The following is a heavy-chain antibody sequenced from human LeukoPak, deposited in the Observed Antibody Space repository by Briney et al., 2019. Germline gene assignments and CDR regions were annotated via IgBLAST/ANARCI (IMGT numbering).Heavy chain of an antibody. CDR2: IYYSGNT. Sequence: SETLSLTCTVSGGSISSYYWNWIRQPPGKGLEWIGYIYYSGNTFYNPSLKSRVTISVDTSKNQFSLKLRSVTAADTAVYYCARLYGNYQNYFDYWGQGTLVTVSS. J-gene: IGHJ4*02. CDR3: ARLYGNYQNYFDY. V-gene: IGHV4-59*12. CDR1: GGSISSYY. D-gene: IGHD1-7*01.